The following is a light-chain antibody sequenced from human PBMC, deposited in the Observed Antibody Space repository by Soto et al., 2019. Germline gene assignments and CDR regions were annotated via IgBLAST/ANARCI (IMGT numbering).Light chain of an antibody. CDR1: QSISSW. V-gene: IGKV1-5*03. J-gene: IGKJ1*01. CDR2: KAS. Sequence: DIPMTQSPSTLSASVGDRVTISCRASQSISSWLAWFQQKPGKAPKLLIYKASSLESGVPSRFSGSGSGTEFTLTISSLQPEDFATYYCQQYTSYSTFGQGTKVEIK. CDR3: QQYTSYST.